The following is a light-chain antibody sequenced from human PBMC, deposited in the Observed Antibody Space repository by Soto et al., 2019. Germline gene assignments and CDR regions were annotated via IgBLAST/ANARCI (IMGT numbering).Light chain of an antibody. CDR2: LGS. J-gene: IGKJ1*01. V-gene: IGKV2-28*01. CDR3: MQALTAPPT. CDR1: QSLLNSNGYNY. Sequence: DIVMTQSPLSRPVTPGEPASISCRSSQSLLNSNGYNYLDWYLQKPGQSPQLLIYLGSNWASGGPGRFSGSGSGTDFTLKISRVEAEDVGVYHCMQALTAPPTFGQGTKVDIK.